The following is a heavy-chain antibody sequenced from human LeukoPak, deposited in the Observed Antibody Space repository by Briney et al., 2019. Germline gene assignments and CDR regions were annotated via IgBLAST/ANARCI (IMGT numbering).Heavy chain of an antibody. V-gene: IGHV3-23*01. J-gene: IGHJ3*02. D-gene: IGHD3-22*01. CDR2: ISGNGDTT. Sequence: GGSLRLSCAASGFIFSSFAMNWVRQAPGKGLEWVSIISGNGDTTYYADSVKGRFTISRDNSKNTLYLQMNSLRAEDTAVYYCAKECLICRGDYYDSSGYRVRDAFDIWGQGTMVTVSS. CDR3: AKECLICRGDYYDSSGYRVRDAFDI. CDR1: GFIFSSFA.